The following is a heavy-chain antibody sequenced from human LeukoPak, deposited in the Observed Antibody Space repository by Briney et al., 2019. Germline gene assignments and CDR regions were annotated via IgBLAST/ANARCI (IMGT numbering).Heavy chain of an antibody. V-gene: IGHV3-23*01. D-gene: IGHD3-10*01. J-gene: IGHJ4*02. CDR1: GFSFSSYA. CDR3: ARVSGDYVKY. Sequence: GGSLRLSCAASGFSFSSYAMSWVRQAPGKGLEWVSGISGSAGSTYYADSVKGRFTISRDNSKNTLYLQMNSLRAEDTAVYYCARVSGDYVKYWGQGTLVTVSS. CDR2: ISGSAGST.